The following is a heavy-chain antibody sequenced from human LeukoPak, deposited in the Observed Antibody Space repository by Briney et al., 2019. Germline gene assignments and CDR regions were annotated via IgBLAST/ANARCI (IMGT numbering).Heavy chain of an antibody. CDR3: ARDHRPEIQYYYMDV. V-gene: IGHV3-33*01. J-gene: IGHJ6*03. CDR2: LLYDGNTK. CDR1: GFSLSNYG. D-gene: IGHD1-14*01. Sequence: PGGSLRLSCAASGFSLSNYGMHWVRQAPGKGLEWVAALLYDGNTKHYADSAKGRFTISRDISKNTFYLQMNSLTAEDTAVYYCARDHRPEIQYYYMDVWGKGTTVAVSS.